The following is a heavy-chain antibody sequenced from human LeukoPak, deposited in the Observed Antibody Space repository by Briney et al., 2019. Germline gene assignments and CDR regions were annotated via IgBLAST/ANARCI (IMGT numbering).Heavy chain of an antibody. CDR1: GFTFSSYA. V-gene: IGHV3-23*01. J-gene: IGHJ4*02. D-gene: IGHD3-10*01. CDR2: ISGSGGST. Sequence: GGSLRLSCAGSGFTFSSYAMSWVRQAPGKGLEWVSAISGSGGSTYYADSVKGRFSISRDNSKNTLYLQMNSLRAEDTAVYYCARDPMVRGVITLRPFDYWGQGTLVTVSS. CDR3: ARDPMVRGVITLRPFDY.